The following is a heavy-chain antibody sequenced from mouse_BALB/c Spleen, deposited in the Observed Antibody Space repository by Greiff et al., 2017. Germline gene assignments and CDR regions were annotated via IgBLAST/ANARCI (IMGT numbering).Heavy chain of an antibody. J-gene: IGHJ4*01. V-gene: IGHV5-9-4*01. CDR1: GFTFSSYA. CDR2: ISSGGSYT. Sequence: EVMLVESGGGLVKPGGSLKLSCAASGFTFSSYAMSWVRQSPGKRLEWVAEISSGGSYTYYPDTVTGRFTISRDNAKNTLYLEMSSLRSEDTAMYYCARDQTGYAMDYWGQGTSVTVSS. CDR3: ARDQTGYAMDY.